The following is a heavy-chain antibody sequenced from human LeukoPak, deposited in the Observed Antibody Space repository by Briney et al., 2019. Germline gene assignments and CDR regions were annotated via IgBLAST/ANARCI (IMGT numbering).Heavy chain of an antibody. CDR3: DRDSLHSYGPKGHGRDG. J-gene: IGHJ6*02. D-gene: IGHD5-18*01. CDR1: GFTFSSYS. Sequence: GGSLRLSCAASGFTFSSYSMNWVRQAPGKGLEWVSSISSSSSYIYYADSVKGRFTISRDNAKNSLYLQMNSLRAGDTAVYYCDRDSLHSYGPKGHGRDGWGQGTKATVPS. CDR2: ISSSSSYI. V-gene: IGHV3-21*01.